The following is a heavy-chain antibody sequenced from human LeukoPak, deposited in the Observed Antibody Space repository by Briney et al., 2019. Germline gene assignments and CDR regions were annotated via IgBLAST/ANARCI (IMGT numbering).Heavy chain of an antibody. J-gene: IGHJ5*02. CDR1: GYTFTGYY. V-gene: IGHV1-2*02. D-gene: IGHD3-22*01. Sequence: ASVKVSCKASGYTFTGYYMHWVRQAPGQGLEWMGWINPNSGGTNYAQKFQGRVTMTRDTSISTAYMELSRLRSDDTAVYYCARDSDYYDSSGYTFDPWGQGTLVTVSS. CDR3: ARDSDYYDSSGYTFDP. CDR2: INPNSGGT.